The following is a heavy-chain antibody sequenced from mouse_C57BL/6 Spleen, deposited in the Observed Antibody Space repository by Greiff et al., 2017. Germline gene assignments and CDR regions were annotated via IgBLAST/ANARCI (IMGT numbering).Heavy chain of an antibody. Sequence: QVQLQQSGPGLVQPSQSLSITCTVSGFSLTSYGVHWVRQSPGKGLEWLGVIWSGGSTDYNAAFISRLSISKDNSKSQVFFKMNSLQADDTAIYYCARRVATPYAMDYWGQGTSVTVSS. D-gene: IGHD1-1*02. CDR1: GFSLTSYG. V-gene: IGHV2-2*01. CDR3: ARRVATPYAMDY. CDR2: IWSGGST. J-gene: IGHJ4*01.